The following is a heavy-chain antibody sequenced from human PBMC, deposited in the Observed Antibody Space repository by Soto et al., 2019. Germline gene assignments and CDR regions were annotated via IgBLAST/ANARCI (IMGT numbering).Heavy chain of an antibody. CDR2: INHSGST. Sequence: PSETLSLTCAVYGGSFSGYYWSWIRQPPGKGLEWIGEINHSGSTNYNPSLKSRVTISVDTFKNQFSLKLSSVTAADTAVYYCARYYDFWSGYDYWGQGTLVTVSS. CDR1: GGSFSGYY. J-gene: IGHJ4*02. D-gene: IGHD3-3*01. CDR3: ARYYDFWSGYDY. V-gene: IGHV4-34*01.